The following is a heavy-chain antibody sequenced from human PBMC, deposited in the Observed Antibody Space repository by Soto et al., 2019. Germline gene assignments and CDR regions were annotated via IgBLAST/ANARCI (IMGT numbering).Heavy chain of an antibody. CDR3: ARLVVVAPVANV. V-gene: IGHV4-39*01. J-gene: IGHJ4*02. Sequence: KPSETLSLTRSVSFASFSSNSYHWGWIRQPPGKGLEWIGSISYTGTTYYSPSLKSRVTISADTSKKQFSLKLDSATAADTAVYYCARLVVVAPVANVWGQGTLVTVSS. CDR2: ISYTGTT. D-gene: IGHD2-15*01. CDR1: FASFSSNSYH.